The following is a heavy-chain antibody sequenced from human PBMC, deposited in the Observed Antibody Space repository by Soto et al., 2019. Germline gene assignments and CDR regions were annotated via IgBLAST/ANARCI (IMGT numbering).Heavy chain of an antibody. CDR3: ARSSEYQIFGGNNWFDP. CDR2: INPSGGST. D-gene: IGHD3-16*01. J-gene: IGHJ5*02. V-gene: IGHV1-46*03. CDR1: GYTFTSYY. Sequence: ASVKVSCKASGYTFTSYYMHWVRQAPGQGLEWMGIINPSGGSTSYAQKFQGRVTMTRDTSTSTVYMELSSLRSEDTAVYYCARSSEYQIFGGNNWFDPWGQGTLVTVSS.